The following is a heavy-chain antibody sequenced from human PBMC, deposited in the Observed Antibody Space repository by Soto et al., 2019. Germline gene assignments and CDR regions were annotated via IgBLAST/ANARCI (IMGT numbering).Heavy chain of an antibody. J-gene: IGHJ4*02. CDR2: ISYDGSNK. CDR1: GFTFSSYG. Sequence: PGGSLRLSCAASGFTFSSYGMHWVRQAPGKGLEWVAVISYDGSNKYYADSVKGRFTISRDNSKNTLYLQMNSLRAEDTAVYYCAKDLVVAVAAGGQIGNWRQETLVTVSS. CDR3: AKDLVVAVAAGGQIGN. V-gene: IGHV3-30*18. D-gene: IGHD2-15*01.